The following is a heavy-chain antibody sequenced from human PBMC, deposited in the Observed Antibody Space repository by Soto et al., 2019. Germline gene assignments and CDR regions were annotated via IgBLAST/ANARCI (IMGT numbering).Heavy chain of an antibody. CDR2: IYHSGST. CDR3: ARFRRDPLTVTTYYYYYLIDF. Sequence: PAETLSLTCAVSSGSISSSNWWSWVRQPPGKGLEWIGEIYHSGSTNYNPSLKSRVTISVDKSKNQFSLKLSSVTAADTAVYYCARFRRDPLTVTTYYYYYLIDFWGKGTTVTGSS. V-gene: IGHV4-4*02. CDR1: SGSISSSNW. J-gene: IGHJ6*03. D-gene: IGHD4-4*01.